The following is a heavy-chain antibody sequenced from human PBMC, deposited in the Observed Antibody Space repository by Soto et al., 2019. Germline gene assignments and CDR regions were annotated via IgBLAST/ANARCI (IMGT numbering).Heavy chain of an antibody. CDR3: ARERASGYDVPDAFDI. CDR2: ISAYNGNT. V-gene: IGHV1-18*04. Sequence: QVQLVQSGAEVKKPGASVKVSCKASGYTFTSYGISWVRQAPGQGIEWMGWISAYNGNTNYAQKLQGRVTMTTDTSTSTAYMELRSLRSDDTAVYYCARERASGYDVPDAFDIWGQGTMVTVSS. CDR1: GYTFTSYG. J-gene: IGHJ3*02. D-gene: IGHD5-12*01.